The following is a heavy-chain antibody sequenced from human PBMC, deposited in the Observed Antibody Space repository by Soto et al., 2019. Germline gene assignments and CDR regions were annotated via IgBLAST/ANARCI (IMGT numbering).Heavy chain of an antibody. Sequence: EVQLVESGGVLVLPGGSLRLSCAASGFSIDLYWMTWVRQAPGKGLEWVADIKQDGSEKYYVDSVKGRFTISRDNAKSSLYLLMASLRGKDTALYYCARGGFSYGTGIDYWGQGTMVTVSS. V-gene: IGHV3-7*01. D-gene: IGHD5-18*01. CDR3: ARGGFSYGTGIDY. CDR1: GFSIDLYW. J-gene: IGHJ4*02. CDR2: IKQDGSEK.